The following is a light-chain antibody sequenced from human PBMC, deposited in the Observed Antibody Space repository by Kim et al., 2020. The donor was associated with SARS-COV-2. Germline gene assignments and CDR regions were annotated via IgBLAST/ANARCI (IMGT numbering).Light chain of an antibody. J-gene: IGKJ5*01. CDR3: MQAKEVPIT. CDR2: EVS. Sequence: PASISCKSKQSLLHSDGEIYLYWYLQRPGRAPQVLIYEVSNRFSGVPDRFGGSGTGTDFTLRISRVEAEDAGNYYCMQAKEVPITFGQGTRLEIK. V-gene: IGKV2D-29*01. CDR1: QSLLHSDGEIY.